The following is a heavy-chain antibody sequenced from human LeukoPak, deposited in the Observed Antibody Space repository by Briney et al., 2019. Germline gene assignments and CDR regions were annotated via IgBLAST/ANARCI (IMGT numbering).Heavy chain of an antibody. Sequence: SETLSLTCTVSGYSISSGYYWGWIRQPPGKGLEWIGSIYHSGSTYYNPSLKSRVTISVDTSKNQFSLKLSSVTAADTAVYYCARVLGAPRPFDYWGQGTLVTVSS. CDR2: IYHSGST. CDR1: GYSISSGYY. CDR3: ARVLGAPRPFDY. J-gene: IGHJ4*02. D-gene: IGHD3-16*01. V-gene: IGHV4-38-2*02.